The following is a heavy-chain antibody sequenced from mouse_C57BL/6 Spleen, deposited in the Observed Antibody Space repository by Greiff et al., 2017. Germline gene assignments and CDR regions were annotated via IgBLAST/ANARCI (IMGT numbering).Heavy chain of an antibody. Sequence: QVQLQQSGPELVKPGASVKISCKASGYSFTSYYIHWVKQRPGQGLEWIGWIYPGSGNTKYNEKFKGKATLTADTSSSTAYMQLSSLTSEDSAVYYCARQPADYSNDDAMDYWGQGTSVTVSS. V-gene: IGHV1-66*01. D-gene: IGHD2-12*01. CDR3: ARQPADYSNDDAMDY. CDR1: GYSFTSYY. CDR2: IYPGSGNT. J-gene: IGHJ4*01.